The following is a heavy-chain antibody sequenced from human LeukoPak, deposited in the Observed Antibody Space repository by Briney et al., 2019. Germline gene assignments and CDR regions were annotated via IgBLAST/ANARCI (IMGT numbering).Heavy chain of an antibody. D-gene: IGHD5-24*01. CDR2: IKADGSGK. CDR3: ARDRGWQQFDY. Sequence: GGSLRLSCIASGFTFSTSWMTWVRQAPGMGLERVANIKADGSGKYYVDSVRGRFSISRDNAKNSLYLELNNLRAEDTGVYFCARDRGWQQFDYWGQGTLVTVSS. J-gene: IGHJ4*02. V-gene: IGHV3-7*01. CDR1: GFTFSTSW.